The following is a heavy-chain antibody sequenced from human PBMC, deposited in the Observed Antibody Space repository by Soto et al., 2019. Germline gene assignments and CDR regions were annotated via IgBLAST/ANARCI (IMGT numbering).Heavy chain of an antibody. CDR3: AKEAGGRDYYYYGMDV. D-gene: IGHD6-13*01. CDR1: GFTFSSYG. Sequence: GGSLRLSCAASGFTFSSYGMHWVRQAPGKGLEWVAVISYDGSNKYYADSVKGRFTISRDNSKNTLYLQMNSLRAEDTAVYYCAKEAGGRDYYYYGMDVWGQGTTVTVSS. V-gene: IGHV3-30*18. J-gene: IGHJ6*02. CDR2: ISYDGSNK.